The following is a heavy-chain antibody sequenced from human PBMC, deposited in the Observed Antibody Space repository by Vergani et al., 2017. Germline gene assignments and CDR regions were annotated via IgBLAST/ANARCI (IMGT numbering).Heavy chain of an antibody. CDR1: GYSFNNYA. J-gene: IGHJ4*02. CDR3: ARAKRGRLAVGATDS. Sequence: QEQLVQSGSELKKPGASVKVSCKASGYSFNNYAIHWVRQAPGQGLEWMGWINPTTGNPTYARAFTGRFVFSLDTSIITAYLQIGSLKAEDTAVYFCARAKRGRLAVGATDSWGQGTLLTVSS. V-gene: IGHV7-4-1*01. D-gene: IGHD6-19*01. CDR2: INPTTGNP.